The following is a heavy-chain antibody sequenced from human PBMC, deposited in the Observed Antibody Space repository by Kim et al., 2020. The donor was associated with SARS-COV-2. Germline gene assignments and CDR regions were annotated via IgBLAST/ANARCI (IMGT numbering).Heavy chain of an antibody. J-gene: IGHJ3*02. CDR1: GGSISSYY. Sequence: SETLSLTCTVSGGSISSYYWSWIRQPPGKGLEWIGYIYYSGSTNYNPSLKSRVTISVDTSKNQFSLKLSSVTAADTAVYYCAREGNTVYDFWSGSQPHDAFDIWGQGTMVTVSS. V-gene: IGHV4-59*13. D-gene: IGHD3-3*01. CDR2: IYYSGST. CDR3: AREGNTVYDFWSGSQPHDAFDI.